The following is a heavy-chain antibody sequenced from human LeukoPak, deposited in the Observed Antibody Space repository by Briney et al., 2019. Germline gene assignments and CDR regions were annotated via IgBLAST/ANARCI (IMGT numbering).Heavy chain of an antibody. J-gene: IGHJ4*02. V-gene: IGHV4-39*07. CDR3: ARENPWAILDY. D-gene: IGHD7-27*01. CDR2: IYYGGST. Sequence: SSETLSLTCTVSGGSISSSSYYWGWIRQPPGKGLEWIGSIYYGGSTYYNSSLKSRVTISVDTSKNQFSLNLTSVTAADTAVYYCARENPWAILDYWGQGTLVTVSS. CDR1: GGSISSSSYY.